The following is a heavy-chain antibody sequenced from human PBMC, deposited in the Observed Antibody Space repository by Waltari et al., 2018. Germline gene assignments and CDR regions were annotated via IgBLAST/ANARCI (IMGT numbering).Heavy chain of an antibody. V-gene: IGHV3-7*01. J-gene: IGHJ4*02. CDR1: GFSFIRYW. CDR2: IKQDGSEK. D-gene: IGHD5-18*01. Sequence: EVQLVESGGGLVQPGGSLRLSCAASGFSFIRYWMTWVRQAPGKGLEWVANIKQDGSEKYYVDSVKGRFTISRDNAKNSVYLQMNSLRAEDTAVYYCTRSAWIQLWFFDYWGQGTLVTVSS. CDR3: TRSAWIQLWFFDY.